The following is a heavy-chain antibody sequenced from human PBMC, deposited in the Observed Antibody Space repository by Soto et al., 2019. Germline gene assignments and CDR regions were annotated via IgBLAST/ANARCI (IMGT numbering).Heavy chain of an antibody. CDR1: GDSVSRENYS. D-gene: IGHD4-4*01. J-gene: IGHJ4*02. CDR3: AGADGTTTFGFFDY. V-gene: IGHV4-30-2*01. CDR2: IHHNGAT. Sequence: QLQLQQSGSGLVKPSQTLSVTCVVSGDSVSRENYSWSWIRQPPGKGLEWIGHIHHNGATYYNPSLQSRVTISADTSNNHLSLELTSVTAADTAVYYCAGADGTTTFGFFDYWGQGSLVTVSS.